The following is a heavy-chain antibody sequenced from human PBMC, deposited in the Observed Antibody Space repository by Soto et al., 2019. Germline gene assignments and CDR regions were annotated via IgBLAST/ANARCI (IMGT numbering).Heavy chain of an antibody. CDR3: VRGGELDL. D-gene: IGHD3-16*01. Sequence: QVQLVQSGAEVKKPGASVKVSCKASGYTFTRYDINWVRQAAGQGLEWMGWVNPNSGKTGSAQRFQGSLTKTKTTSNDTAYMELSRLRSDDTAAYYCVRGGELDLWGRGTLVTVSS. V-gene: IGHV1-8*01. CDR1: GYTFTRYD. CDR2: VNPNSGKT. J-gene: IGHJ2*01.